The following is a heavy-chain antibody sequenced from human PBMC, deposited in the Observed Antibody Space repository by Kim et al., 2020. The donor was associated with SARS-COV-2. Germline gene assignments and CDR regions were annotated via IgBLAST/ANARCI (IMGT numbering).Heavy chain of an antibody. CDR2: IKEDGSEE. V-gene: IGHV3-7*05. CDR3: ARTRPGYYFDY. J-gene: IGHJ4*02. Sequence: GGSLRLSCAASGFMFSTNWMSWVRQAPGKGLEWVANIKEDGSEEYYVDSVKGRFTISRDNAKNSLYLQMNSLRAEDTAVYYCARTRPGYYFDYWGQGTLVTVSS. D-gene: IGHD6-13*01. CDR1: GFMFSTNW.